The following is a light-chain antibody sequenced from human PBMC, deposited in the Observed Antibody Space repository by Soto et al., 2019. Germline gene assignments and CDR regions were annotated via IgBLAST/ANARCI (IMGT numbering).Light chain of an antibody. Sequence: DIVMTQSPDSLAVSLGERATINCKSSQTIFYSSSNKNYLAWYQQKPGQPPKLLIYWASTRESGVPDRFSGSGSGTDFTLTISSLQAEDLAVYYCQQYYSSPLTFGGGTKVEIK. CDR2: WAS. V-gene: IGKV4-1*01. J-gene: IGKJ4*01. CDR3: QQYYSSPLT. CDR1: QTIFYSSSNKNY.